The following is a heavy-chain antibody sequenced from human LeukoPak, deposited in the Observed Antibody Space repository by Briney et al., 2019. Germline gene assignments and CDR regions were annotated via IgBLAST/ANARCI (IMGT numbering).Heavy chain of an antibody. V-gene: IGHV3-30*02. CDR2: IWYDGSNK. D-gene: IGHD3-10*01. Sequence: GGSLRLSCAASGFTFSSYGMHWVRQAPGKGLEWVAVIWYDGSNKYYADSVKGRFTISRDNSKNTLYLQMNSLRAEDTAVYYCAKEALWFGEFGISYWGQGTLVTVSS. CDR1: GFTFSSYG. J-gene: IGHJ4*02. CDR3: AKEALWFGEFGISY.